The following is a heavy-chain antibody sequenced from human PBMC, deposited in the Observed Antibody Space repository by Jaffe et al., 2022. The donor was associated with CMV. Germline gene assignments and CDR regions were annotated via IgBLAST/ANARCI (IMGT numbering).Heavy chain of an antibody. J-gene: IGHJ4*02. CDR3: AKGAPTGDTAMLADY. D-gene: IGHD5-18*01. CDR1: GFTFDDYT. V-gene: IGHV3-43*01. Sequence: EVQLVESGGVVVQPGGSLRLSCAASGFTFDDYTMHWVRQAPGKGLEWVSLISWDGGSTYYADSVKGRFTISRDNSKNSLYLQMNSLRTEDTALYYCAKGAPTGDTAMLADYWGQGTLVTVSS. CDR2: ISWDGGST.